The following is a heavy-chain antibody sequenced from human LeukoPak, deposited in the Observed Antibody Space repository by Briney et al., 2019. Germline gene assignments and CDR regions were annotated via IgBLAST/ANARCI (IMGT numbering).Heavy chain of an antibody. V-gene: IGHV3-23*01. CDR3: AKDKDPHSYGAGSYAPFDS. CDR1: DFSFTAHA. J-gene: IGHJ4*02. CDR2: ISGSGGST. Sequence: GGSLRLSCVASDFSFTAHAMGWVRQAPGKGLEWVSPISGSGGSTKYSGSVKGRFIISRDNSKNTLYLQINSLGADDTAVYYCAKDKDPHSYGAGSYAPFDSWGQGTLVTVSS. D-gene: IGHD3-10*01.